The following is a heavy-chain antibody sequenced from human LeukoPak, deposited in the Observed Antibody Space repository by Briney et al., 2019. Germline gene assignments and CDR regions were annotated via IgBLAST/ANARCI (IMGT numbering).Heavy chain of an antibody. CDR3: ARDFRDMVRGQNYYYYYMDV. J-gene: IGHJ6*03. V-gene: IGHV4-4*08. CDR1: GGSISSYY. Sequence: SEALSLTCTVSGGSISSYYWSWIRQPPGKGLEWIGRIYTSGSTNYNPSLKSRVTISVDTSKNQFSLKLSSVTAADTAVYYCARDFRDMVRGQNYYYYYMDVWGKGTTVTISS. CDR2: IYTSGST. D-gene: IGHD3-10*01.